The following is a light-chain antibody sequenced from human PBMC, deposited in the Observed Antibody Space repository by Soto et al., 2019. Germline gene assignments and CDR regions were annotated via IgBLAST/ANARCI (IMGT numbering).Light chain of an antibody. CDR3: LQYDSSPLT. CDR1: QSVTSIY. CDR2: GAS. Sequence: EIVLTQSPGTLSLSPGERATLSCRASQSVTSIYLAWYQQKPGQAPRLLICGASSRATGIPDRFSGSGSGTDFTLTISRLEPEDFAVNYCLQYDSSPLTFGGGTKVEIK. J-gene: IGKJ4*01. V-gene: IGKV3-20*01.